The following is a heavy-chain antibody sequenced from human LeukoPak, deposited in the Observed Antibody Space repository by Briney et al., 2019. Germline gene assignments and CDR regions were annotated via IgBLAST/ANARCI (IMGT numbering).Heavy chain of an antibody. D-gene: IGHD6-19*01. Sequence: KPSETLSLTCTVSGGSISSGGYYWNWIRQHPGKGLGWIGYIYYSGSTYYNPSLKSRVTISVDTSKNQFSLKLSSATAADTAVYYCAGAGIAVAGDYKFDYWGQGTLVTVSS. CDR2: IYYSGST. CDR3: AGAGIAVAGDYKFDY. CDR1: GGSISSGGYY. V-gene: IGHV4-31*03. J-gene: IGHJ4*02.